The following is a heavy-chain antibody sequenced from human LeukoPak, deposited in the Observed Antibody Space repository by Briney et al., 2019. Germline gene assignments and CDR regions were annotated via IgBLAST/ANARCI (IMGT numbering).Heavy chain of an antibody. CDR1: GVTFSSYS. D-gene: IGHD6-19*01. J-gene: IGHJ4*02. Sequence: GGSLRLSCAASGVTFSSYSMNWVRQAPGEGLEWVSYISSSSGTIYYADSVKGRFTISRDNAKNSLYLQMNSLRDEDTAVYYCAREDPYSSGWSFDYWGQGTLVTVSS. CDR2: ISSSSGTI. V-gene: IGHV3-48*02. CDR3: AREDPYSSGWSFDY.